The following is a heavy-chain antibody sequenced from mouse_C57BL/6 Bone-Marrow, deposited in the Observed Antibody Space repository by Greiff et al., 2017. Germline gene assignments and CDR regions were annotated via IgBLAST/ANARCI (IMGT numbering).Heavy chain of an antibody. CDR3: ARPYYGSSRYFDV. Sequence: VQLKESGPELVKPGASVKISCKASGYSFTGYYMNWVKQSPEKSLEWIGEINPSTGGTTYNQKFKAKATLTVDKSSSTADMQLKSLTSEDSAVYYCARPYYGSSRYFDVWGTGTTVTVSS. V-gene: IGHV1-42*01. CDR2: INPSTGGT. J-gene: IGHJ1*03. CDR1: GYSFTGYY. D-gene: IGHD1-1*01.